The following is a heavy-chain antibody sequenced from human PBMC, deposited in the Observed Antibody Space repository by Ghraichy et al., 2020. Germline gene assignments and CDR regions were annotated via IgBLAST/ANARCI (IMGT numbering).Heavy chain of an antibody. CDR3: TTDIVVVPAATDYYYYGMDV. J-gene: IGHJ6*02. CDR2: IKSKTDGGTT. V-gene: IGHV3-15*01. D-gene: IGHD2-2*01. Sequence: GESLNISCAASGFTFSNAWMSWVRQAPGKGLEWVGRIKSKTDGGTTDYAAPVKGRFTISRDDSKNTLYLQMNSLKTEDTAVYYCTTDIVVVPAATDYYYYGMDVWGQGTPVTVSS. CDR1: GFTFSNAW.